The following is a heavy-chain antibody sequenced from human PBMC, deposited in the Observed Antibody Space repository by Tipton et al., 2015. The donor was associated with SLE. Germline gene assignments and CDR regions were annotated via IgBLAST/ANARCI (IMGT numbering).Heavy chain of an antibody. Sequence: SLRLSCAASGFTFSSYAMHWVRQAPGKGLEWVAVISYDGSNKYYADSVKGRFTISRDNSKNTLYLQMNSLRAEDTAVYYCAKGGELLLYYYYYMDVWGKGTTVTVSS. D-gene: IGHD1-26*01. CDR3: AKGGELLLYYYYYMDV. V-gene: IGHV3-30-3*01. CDR1: GFTFSSYA. J-gene: IGHJ6*03. CDR2: ISYDGSNK.